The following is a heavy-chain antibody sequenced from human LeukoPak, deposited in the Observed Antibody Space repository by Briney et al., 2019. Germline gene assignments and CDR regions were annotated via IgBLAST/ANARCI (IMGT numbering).Heavy chain of an antibody. V-gene: IGHV3-33*01. CDR3: ARGDYDILTGLPTNYFDY. J-gene: IGHJ4*02. D-gene: IGHD3-9*01. CDR1: GFTFSSYG. CDR2: IWYDGSNK. Sequence: GGSLRLSCAASGFTFSSYGMHWVRQAPGKGLEWVAVIWYDGSNKYYADSVKGRFTISRDNSKNTLYLQMNSLRAEDTAVYYCARGDYDILTGLPTNYFDYWGQGTLSPSPQ.